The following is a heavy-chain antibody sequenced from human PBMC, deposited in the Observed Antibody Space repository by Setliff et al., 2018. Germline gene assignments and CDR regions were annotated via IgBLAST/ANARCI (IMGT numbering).Heavy chain of an antibody. Sequence: SETLSLTCTVYGGSFSDYYWGWIRQPPGKGLEWIAAINHSGSTNYNPSLKSRVTISVDTSRNQFSLKLRSVTAADTAVYCCARDRTAYSYGLDVWGQGTTVTVSS. CDR2: INHSGST. CDR3: ARDRTAYSYGLDV. V-gene: IGHV4-34*01. D-gene: IGHD5-18*01. CDR1: GGSFSDYY. J-gene: IGHJ6*02.